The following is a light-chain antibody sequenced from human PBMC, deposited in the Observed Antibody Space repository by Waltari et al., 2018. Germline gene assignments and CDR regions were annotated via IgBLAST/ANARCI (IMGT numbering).Light chain of an antibody. CDR3: QQYDASPPMYT. J-gene: IGKJ2*01. V-gene: IGKV3-20*01. CDR2: GAY. Sequence: EIVLTQSPGTLSLSPGERATLSCRTSQRVSTTFLSWYQQKPGQAPRLLIYGAYNRATGIPARFSGSGSGTDFTLTISRLEPEDFAVFYCQQYDASPPMYTFGQGTKLEIK. CDR1: QRVSTTF.